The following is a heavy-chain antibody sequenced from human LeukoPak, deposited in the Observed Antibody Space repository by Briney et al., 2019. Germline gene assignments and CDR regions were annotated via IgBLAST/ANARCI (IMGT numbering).Heavy chain of an antibody. Sequence: GGSLRLSCAASGFTFSSYAMSWVRQAPGQGLQWVSTISASGGSTYYADSVKGRFTISRDNSRNTLYLHINSLRAEDTAVYYCARSNHGLFDYWGQGTLVTVSS. CDR2: ISASGGST. D-gene: IGHD3/OR15-3a*01. V-gene: IGHV3-23*01. CDR3: ARSNHGLFDY. J-gene: IGHJ4*02. CDR1: GFTFSSYA.